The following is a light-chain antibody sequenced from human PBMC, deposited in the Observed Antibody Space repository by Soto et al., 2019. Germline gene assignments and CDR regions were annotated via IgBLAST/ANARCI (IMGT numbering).Light chain of an antibody. V-gene: IGLV2-14*01. CDR3: SSYTSSSTQV. J-gene: IGLJ1*01. CDR2: DVS. CDR1: GSDVGGYNY. Sequence: QSVLTQPASVSGSPGQSITISCTGTGSDVGGYNYVSWYQQHPGKAPKLMTYDVSNRPSGVSNRFSGSKSGNTASLTISGLQAEDEADYYCSSYTSSSTQVFGTGTKVT.